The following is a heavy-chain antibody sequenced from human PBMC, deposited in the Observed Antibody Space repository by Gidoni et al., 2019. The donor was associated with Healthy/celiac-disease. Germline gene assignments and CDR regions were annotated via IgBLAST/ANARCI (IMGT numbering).Heavy chain of an antibody. CDR3: ARVSSSALMYYFDY. V-gene: IGHV4-61*01. J-gene: IGHJ4*02. CDR2: IYYRGSP. D-gene: IGHD6-6*01. CDR1: GGSVSSGSYY. Sequence: QVQLQESGPGLVKPSETLSLTCTVSGGSVSSGSYYWSWIRQPPGKGLEWIGYIYYRGSPNYNPSLKSRVTISVDTSKNQFSLKLSSVTAADTAVYYCARVSSSALMYYFDYWGQGTLVTVSS.